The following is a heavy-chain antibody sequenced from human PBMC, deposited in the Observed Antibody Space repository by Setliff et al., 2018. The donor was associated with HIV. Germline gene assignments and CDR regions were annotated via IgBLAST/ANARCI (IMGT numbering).Heavy chain of an antibody. Sequence: SETLSLTCTVFGDSLSSSSYYWGWVRQPPGKGLEWIGNVHFSGTTYYNSSLRSRVTISVDTSKNQFSLKLNSVTAADTAVYYCARHAVPHYYDSSGPSWGPGTLVTVSS. J-gene: IGHJ5*02. CDR3: ARHAVPHYYDSSGPS. CDR2: VHFSGTT. V-gene: IGHV4-39*07. CDR1: GDSLSSSSYY. D-gene: IGHD3-22*01.